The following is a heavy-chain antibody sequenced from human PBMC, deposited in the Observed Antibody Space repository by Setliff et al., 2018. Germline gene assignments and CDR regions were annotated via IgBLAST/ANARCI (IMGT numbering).Heavy chain of an antibody. Sequence: GGSLRLSCAASGFTFSSYSMNWVRQAPGKGLEWVSSISSNSLYMYYADSVKGRFAISRDNARNSLYLQMNSLRVEDTAVYYCARDGYPGTSWGQGTLVTVSS. D-gene: IGHD2-2*03. CDR2: ISSNSLYM. V-gene: IGHV3-21*04. J-gene: IGHJ5*02. CDR1: GFTFSSYS. CDR3: ARDGYPGTS.